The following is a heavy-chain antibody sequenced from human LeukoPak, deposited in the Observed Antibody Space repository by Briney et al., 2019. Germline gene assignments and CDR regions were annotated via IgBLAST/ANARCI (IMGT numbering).Heavy chain of an antibody. D-gene: IGHD2-21*02. J-gene: IGHJ6*02. CDR2: ISSSSSYI. Sequence: GGSLRLSCAASGFTNYNIYWVRQAPGKGLEWVSSISSSSSYIYYADSVKGRFTISRDNAKNSLYLQMNSLRAEDTAVYYCARDLEHIVVVTAGSYYYYGMDVWGQGTTVTVSS. CDR1: GFTNYN. CDR3: ARDLEHIVVVTAGSYYYYGMDV. V-gene: IGHV3-21*01.